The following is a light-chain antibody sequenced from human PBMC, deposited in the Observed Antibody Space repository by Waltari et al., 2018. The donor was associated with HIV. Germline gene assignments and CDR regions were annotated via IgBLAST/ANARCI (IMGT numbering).Light chain of an antibody. V-gene: IGLV1-40*01. CDR2: GNN. CDR3: QSYDSSLTGSV. CDR1: SSNIGAGSD. Sequence: QSVLTQPPSVSGAPGQRVTIPCTGSSSNIGAGSDVHWYQQVPGTAPKLLIYGNNNRPSGVPDRFSASKSGASPSLAITGLQAEDEADYYCQSYDSSLTGSVFGGGTKLTVL. J-gene: IGLJ2*01.